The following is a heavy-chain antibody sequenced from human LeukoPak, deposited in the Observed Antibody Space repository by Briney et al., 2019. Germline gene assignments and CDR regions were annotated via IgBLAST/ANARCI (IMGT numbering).Heavy chain of an antibody. D-gene: IGHD1-1*01. V-gene: IGHV1-2*02. J-gene: IGHJ6*02. Sequence: ASVKVSCKASGYTFTGYYMHWVRQAPGQGLEWMGWINPNSGGTNYAQKFQGRATMTRDTSISTAYMELSRLISDDTAVYYCARAMESYYYGMDVWGQGTTVTVSS. CDR2: INPNSGGT. CDR1: GYTFTGYY. CDR3: ARAMESYYYGMDV.